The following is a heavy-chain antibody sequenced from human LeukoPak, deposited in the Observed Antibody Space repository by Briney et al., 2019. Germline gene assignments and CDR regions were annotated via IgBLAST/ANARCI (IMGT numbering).Heavy chain of an antibody. V-gene: IGHV4-4*07. D-gene: IGHD3-10*01. Sequence: PSETLSLTCTFSGGSITSYYWSWIRQPAGKGLEWIGRTHTSGSTNYNPSLKSRVTMSVDTSKNQFSLKLSSVTAADTAVYYCARDMYYYGSGSYRFDYWGRGTLVTVSS. CDR2: THTSGST. CDR3: ARDMYYYGSGSYRFDY. J-gene: IGHJ4*02. CDR1: GGSITSYY.